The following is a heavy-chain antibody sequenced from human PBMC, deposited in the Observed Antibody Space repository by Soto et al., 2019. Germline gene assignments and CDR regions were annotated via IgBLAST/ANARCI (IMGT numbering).Heavy chain of an antibody. V-gene: IGHV4-31*03. CDR3: ARVPRSYGRSFMFDQ. D-gene: IGHD5-18*01. CDR2: INYIGST. J-gene: IGHJ4*02. CDR1: GATITNNNYY. Sequence: LSLTCTVSGATITNNNYYWTWIRQHPGKGLEWIGYINYIGSTYYNPSLKSRLTLSVDTSKNQFSLKVTSVTAADTAVYFCARVPRSYGRSFMFDQWGQGTLVTVS.